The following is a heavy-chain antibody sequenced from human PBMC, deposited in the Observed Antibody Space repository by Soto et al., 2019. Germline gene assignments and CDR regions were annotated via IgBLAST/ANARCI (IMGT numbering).Heavy chain of an antibody. CDR2: ISYDGSNK. V-gene: IGHV3-30-3*01. D-gene: IGHD3-22*01. J-gene: IGHJ6*02. CDR1: GFTFSSYA. CDR3: AREKVYYDSSGYYSYYYGMAV. Sequence: GGSLRLSCAASGFTFSSYAMHWVRQAPGKGLEGVAVISYDGSNKYYADSVKGRFTISRDNSKNTLYLQMNSLRAEDTAVYYCAREKVYYDSSGYYSYYYGMAVWVQGPTVTVSS.